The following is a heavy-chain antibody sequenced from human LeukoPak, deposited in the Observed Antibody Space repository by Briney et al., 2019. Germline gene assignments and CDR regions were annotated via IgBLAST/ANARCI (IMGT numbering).Heavy chain of an antibody. J-gene: IGHJ5*02. D-gene: IGHD4-17*01. CDR1: GLTGSHNY. V-gene: IGHV3-53*01. CDR2: IHTSGDT. CDR3: IVLGDSNH. Sequence: GGSLRLSCAASGLTGSHNYVSWVRQAPGKGLEWVSAIHTSGDTCYADSVKGRFTISRDTSKNTLYLQINSLRVEDTAVYYCIVLGDSNHWGQGTLVTVSS.